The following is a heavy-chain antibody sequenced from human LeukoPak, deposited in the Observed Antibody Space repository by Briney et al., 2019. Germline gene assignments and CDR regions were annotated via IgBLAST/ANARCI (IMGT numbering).Heavy chain of an antibody. J-gene: IGHJ5*02. D-gene: IGHD4-17*01. CDR1: GLTGSHNY. V-gene: IGHV3-53*01. CDR2: IHTSGDT. CDR3: IVLGDSNH. Sequence: GGSLRLSCAASGLTGSHNYVSWVRQAPGKGLEWVSAIHTSGDTCYADSVKGRFTISRDTSKNTLYLQINSLRVEDTAVYYCIVLGDSNHWGQGTLVTVSS.